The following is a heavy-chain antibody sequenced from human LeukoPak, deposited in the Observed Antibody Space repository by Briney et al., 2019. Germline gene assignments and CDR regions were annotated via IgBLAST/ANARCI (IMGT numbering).Heavy chain of an antibody. Sequence: GGSLRLSCAASGFTFGSYGMHWVRQAPGKGLEWVAVIWFDGSNKFYADSVKGRFTISRDNSKNTLYLQMNSLRAEDTAVYYCARDLRYYDSSGSDYWGQGTLVTVSS. CDR3: ARDLRYYDSSGSDY. CDR2: IWFDGSNK. V-gene: IGHV3-33*01. CDR1: GFTFGSYG. J-gene: IGHJ4*02. D-gene: IGHD3-22*01.